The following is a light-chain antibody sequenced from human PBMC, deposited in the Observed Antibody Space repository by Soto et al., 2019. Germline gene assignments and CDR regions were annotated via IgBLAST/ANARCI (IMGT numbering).Light chain of an antibody. CDR2: QVS. V-gene: IGKV2-30*01. CDR1: QILVYSDGDTY. CDR3: MQYKHTPIN. Sequence: VMIAQSPLSLPVTLGQPASISCSSSQILVYSDGDTYLSWFQQRPGQSPRRLLSQVSNRDSGVPDRFSGSESGTDFTMKIMSVEADDVAVYYCMQYKHTPINFGQGTRVEIK. J-gene: IGKJ5*01.